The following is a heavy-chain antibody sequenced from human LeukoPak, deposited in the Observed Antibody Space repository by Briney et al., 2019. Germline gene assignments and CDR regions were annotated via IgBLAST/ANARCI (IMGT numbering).Heavy chain of an antibody. CDR2: ILYDGSNK. V-gene: IGHV3-30*02. Sequence: GGSLILSCEASGFTFSSYGMHWVRQAPGRGLKGVAFILYDGSNKNYADSVKGRFTISRDNSKNTLYLQMNSLRAEDTAVYYCAKDFDDYYYYYMDVWGKGTTVTVS. CDR3: AKDFDDYYYYYMDV. D-gene: IGHD3-9*01. J-gene: IGHJ6*03. CDR1: GFTFSSYG.